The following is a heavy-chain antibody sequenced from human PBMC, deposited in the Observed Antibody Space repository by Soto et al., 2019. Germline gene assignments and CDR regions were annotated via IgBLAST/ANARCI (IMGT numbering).Heavy chain of an antibody. CDR1: GYPVTAYY. Sequence: QLHLVQSGAVVKKPGASVTVSCSASGYPVTAYYMHWVRQAPGRGLEWMGGINPATGAAKYTQTFPGRVTMARDPATSTGFMELSGLTSGDTAVFYWARGGGVGVAGSAAFDMWGQGTLVTVSS. D-gene: IGHD3-3*01. CDR3: ARGGGVGVAGSAAFDM. V-gene: IGHV1-2*02. CDR2: INPATGAA. J-gene: IGHJ3*02.